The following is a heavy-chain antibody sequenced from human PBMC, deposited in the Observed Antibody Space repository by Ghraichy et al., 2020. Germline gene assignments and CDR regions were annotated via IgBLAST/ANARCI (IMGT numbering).Heavy chain of an antibody. CDR3: ARMVGGARDY. J-gene: IGHJ4*02. CDR2: TYYRSKWYN. V-gene: IGHV6-1*01. D-gene: IGHD3-10*01. Sequence: SQTLSLTCAISGDSVSNNSAAWNWIRQSPLRGLEWLGRTYYRSKWYNDYAVSVKSRITINPDTSKNKFSLQLKSVTPEDTAVYYCARMVGGARDYWGQGTPVTVSS. CDR1: GDSVSNNSAA.